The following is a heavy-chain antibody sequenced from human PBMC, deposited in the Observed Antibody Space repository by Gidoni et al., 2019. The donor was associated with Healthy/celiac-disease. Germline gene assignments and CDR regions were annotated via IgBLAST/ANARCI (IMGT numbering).Heavy chain of an antibody. V-gene: IGHV3-48*01. Sequence: EVQLVESGGGLVQPGGSLRLSCAAAGFTFSSYSMNWVRQSPGKGLEWVLDISSSSSTIYYADSVKGRFTISRDNAKNSLYLQMNSLRAEDTAVYYCAIEGIVGTGGYYYYGMDVWGQGTTVTVSS. CDR2: ISSSSSTI. J-gene: IGHJ6*02. CDR3: AIEGIVGTGGYYYYGMDV. CDR1: GFTFSSYS. D-gene: IGHD1-26*01.